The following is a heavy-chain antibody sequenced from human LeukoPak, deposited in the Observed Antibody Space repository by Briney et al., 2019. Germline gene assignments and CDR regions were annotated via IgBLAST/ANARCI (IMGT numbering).Heavy chain of an antibody. CDR2: ISDDGSRQ. V-gene: IGHV3-30-3*01. Sequence: GGSLRLSCAATGFTFSNYAIHWGRQAPGKGLEWVAFISDDGSRQYYAGSVKGRFTISRDNSKNTLNLQMNSLRAEDTAVYYCVKDRTGTYTLDYWGQGTLVTVSS. J-gene: IGHJ4*02. CDR3: VKDRTGTYTLDY. D-gene: IGHD3-10*01. CDR1: GFTFSNYA.